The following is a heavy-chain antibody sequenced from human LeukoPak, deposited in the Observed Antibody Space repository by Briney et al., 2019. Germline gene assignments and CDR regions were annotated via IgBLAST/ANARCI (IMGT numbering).Heavy chain of an antibody. Sequence: PSETLSLTCTVSGGSISSYYWSWIRQPPGKGLEWIGYIYYSGSTNYNPSLKSRVTISVDTSKNQFSLKLSSVTAADTAVYYCAGLVVTPGGDAFDIWGQGTMVTVSS. CDR3: AGLVVTPGGDAFDI. D-gene: IGHD4-23*01. V-gene: IGHV4-59*01. CDR1: GGSISSYY. CDR2: IYYSGST. J-gene: IGHJ3*02.